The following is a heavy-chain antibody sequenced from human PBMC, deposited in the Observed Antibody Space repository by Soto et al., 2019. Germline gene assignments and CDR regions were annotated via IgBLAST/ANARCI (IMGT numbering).Heavy chain of an antibody. Sequence: SETLSLTCTVSGGSISSGGYYWSWIRQHPGKGLEWIGYIYYSGSTYYNPSLKSRVTISVDTSKNQFSLKLSSVTAADTAVYYCAREGEQRGMDVWGRGTTVTVSS. CDR2: IYYSGST. D-gene: IGHD6-25*01. V-gene: IGHV4-31*03. CDR1: GGSISSGGYY. CDR3: AREGEQRGMDV. J-gene: IGHJ6*02.